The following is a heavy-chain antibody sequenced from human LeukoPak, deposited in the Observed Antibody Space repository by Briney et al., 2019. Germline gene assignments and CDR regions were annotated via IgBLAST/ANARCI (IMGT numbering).Heavy chain of an antibody. CDR2: IYSSGST. Sequence: SETLSLTCTVSGGSISSYYWNWIRQPPGKGPEWIGYIYSSGSTKYNPALKSRVTISVDTSKNQFSLKLSSVTAADTAVYYCARSDGYNTNYYFDYWGQGTLVTVSS. D-gene: IGHD5-24*01. V-gene: IGHV4-59*08. CDR3: ARSDGYNTNYYFDY. J-gene: IGHJ4*02. CDR1: GGSISSYY.